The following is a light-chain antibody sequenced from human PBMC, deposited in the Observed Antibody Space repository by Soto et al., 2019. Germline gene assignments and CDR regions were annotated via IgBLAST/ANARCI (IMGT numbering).Light chain of an antibody. V-gene: IGKV1-27*01. CDR2: SAS. Sequence: IQLTQSPSSLSASVGDRVTITCRASQDISDYLAWYQQKPGKVPKLLIYSASTLQSGVPSRFSGSGSGTDFTLIIISLQPEDVATYYCQKYNTAPLTFGQGTRLEIK. CDR3: QKYNTAPLT. CDR1: QDISDY. J-gene: IGKJ5*01.